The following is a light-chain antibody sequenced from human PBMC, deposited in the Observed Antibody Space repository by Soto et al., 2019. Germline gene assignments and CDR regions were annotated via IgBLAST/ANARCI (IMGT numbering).Light chain of an antibody. CDR2: GAS. Sequence: EIVLTQSPGTLSLSPGERATLSCRASQSVSSSYLAWYQQKPGQAPRLLIYGASSRATSIPDRFSGSGSGTDFTLTISRLEPADFAVYYCHQYGSAPYTFGQGTKLEIK. CDR3: HQYGSAPYT. CDR1: QSVSSSY. V-gene: IGKV3-20*01. J-gene: IGKJ2*01.